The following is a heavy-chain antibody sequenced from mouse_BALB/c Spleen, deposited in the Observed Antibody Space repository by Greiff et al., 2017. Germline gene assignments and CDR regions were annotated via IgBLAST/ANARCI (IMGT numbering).Heavy chain of an antibody. CDR2: ISYSGST. CDR3: ARSMGWLLAWFAY. D-gene: IGHD2-3*01. CDR1: GYSITSDYA. V-gene: IGHV3-2*02. J-gene: IGHJ3*01. Sequence: EVKLMESGPGLVKPSQSLSLTCTVTGYSITSDYAWNWIRQFPGNKLEWMGYISYSGSTSYNQSLKSRISITRDTSKNQFFLQLNSVTTEDTATYYCARSMGWLLAWFAYWGQGTLVTVSA.